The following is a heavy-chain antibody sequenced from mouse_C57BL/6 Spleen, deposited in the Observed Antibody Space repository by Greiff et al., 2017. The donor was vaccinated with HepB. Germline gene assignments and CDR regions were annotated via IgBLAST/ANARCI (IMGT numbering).Heavy chain of an antibody. J-gene: IGHJ2*01. Sequence: DVMLVESGGGLVKPGGSLKLSCAASGFTFSDYGMHWVRQAPEKGLEWVAYISSGSSTIYYADTVKGRFTISRDNAKNTLFLQMTSLRSEDTAMYYCASRLLYYFDYWGQGTTLTVSS. V-gene: IGHV5-17*01. CDR1: GFTFSDYG. CDR3: ASRLLYYFDY. D-gene: IGHD2-13*01. CDR2: ISSGSSTI.